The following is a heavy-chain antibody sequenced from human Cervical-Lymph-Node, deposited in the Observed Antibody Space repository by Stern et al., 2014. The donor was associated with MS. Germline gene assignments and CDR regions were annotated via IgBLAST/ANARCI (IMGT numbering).Heavy chain of an antibody. CDR1: GGSISSSSYY. J-gene: IGHJ4*02. D-gene: IGHD1-26*01. CDR2: IYYGGST. Sequence: QLQLQESGPGLVKPSETLSLTCTVSGGSISSSSYYWGWIRQPPGKGLEGIGSIYYGGSTYYNPSLKSRVTISVDTSKNQFSLKLSSVPAADTAVYYCARSWGEWEYYFDYWGQGTLVTVSS. CDR3: ARSWGEWEYYFDY. V-gene: IGHV4-39*01.